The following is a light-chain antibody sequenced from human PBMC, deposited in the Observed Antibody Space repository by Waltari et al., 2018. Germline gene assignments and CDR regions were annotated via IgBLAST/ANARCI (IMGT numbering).Light chain of an antibody. CDR1: TGAVTSGHY. CDR2: DTS. J-gene: IGLJ3*02. V-gene: IGLV7-46*01. Sequence: QAVVTQEPSLTVSPGGTVTLTCGSSTGAVTSGHYPYWFQQKPGQAPRTLIYDTSNKHSWPPARFSGSRLGGKAALTLSGAQPEDEAEYYCLLSYSGAREVFGGGTKLTVL. CDR3: LLSYSGAREV.